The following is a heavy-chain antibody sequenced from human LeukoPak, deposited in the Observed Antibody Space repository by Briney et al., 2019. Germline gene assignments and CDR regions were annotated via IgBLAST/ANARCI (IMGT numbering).Heavy chain of an antibody. J-gene: IGHJ4*02. CDR3: AKDSLEAAAGDDY. V-gene: IGHV3-30*02. CDR1: GFTFSSYG. CDR2: IRYDGSNK. Sequence: GGSLRLSCAASGFTFSSYGMHWVRQAPGKGLEWVAFIRYDGSNKYYADSVKGRFTISRDNSKNTLYLQMNSLRAEDTAVYYCAKDSLEAAAGDDYWGRGTLVTVSS. D-gene: IGHD6-13*01.